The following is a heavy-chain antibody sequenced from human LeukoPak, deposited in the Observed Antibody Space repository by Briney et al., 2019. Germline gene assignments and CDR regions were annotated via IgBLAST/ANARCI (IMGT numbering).Heavy chain of an antibody. CDR2: IIPIFGTG. Sequence: EASVKVSCKASGGTFSNYAINWVRQAPGQGLEWMGGIIPIFGTGKYAQKFQGRVTITADESTSTAYMELSSLRFEDTAVYYCEGIDETIWFGDRDKDAFDIWGQGTMVTVSS. CDR3: EGIDETIWFGDRDKDAFDI. V-gene: IGHV1-69*13. D-gene: IGHD3-10*01. J-gene: IGHJ3*02. CDR1: GGTFSNYA.